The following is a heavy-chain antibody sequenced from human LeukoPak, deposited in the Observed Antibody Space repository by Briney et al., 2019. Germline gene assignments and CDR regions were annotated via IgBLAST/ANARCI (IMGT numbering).Heavy chain of an antibody. Sequence: SVKVSCKASGYTFTSYDINWVRQATGQGLEWMGGIIPIFETTNYAQKFQGRVTITADKSTSTAYMELTSLRSEDTAVYYCARGLYSGYSYYYYYYMDVWGKGTTVTVSS. CDR1: GYTFTSYD. CDR2: IIPIFETT. V-gene: IGHV1-69*06. J-gene: IGHJ6*03. D-gene: IGHD5-12*01. CDR3: ARGLYSGYSYYYYYYMDV.